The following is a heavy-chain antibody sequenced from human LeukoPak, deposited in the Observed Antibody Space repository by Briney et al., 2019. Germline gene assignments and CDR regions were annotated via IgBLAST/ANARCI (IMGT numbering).Heavy chain of an antibody. Sequence: SETLSLTCAVSGGSISSGGYSWSWLRQPPGKGLEWIGYIYHSGSTYYNPSLKSRVTISVDRSKNQFSLKLSSVTAADTAVYYCARALITMVRGVIIYNWFDPWGQGTLVTVSS. CDR2: IYHSGST. CDR1: GGSISSGGYS. J-gene: IGHJ5*02. D-gene: IGHD3-10*01. CDR3: ARALITMVRGVIIYNWFDP. V-gene: IGHV4-30-2*01.